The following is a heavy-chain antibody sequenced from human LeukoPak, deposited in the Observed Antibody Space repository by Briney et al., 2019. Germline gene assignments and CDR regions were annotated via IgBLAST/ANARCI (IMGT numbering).Heavy chain of an antibody. CDR2: ISAYNGNT. CDR3: ARCSGWDTQYYYYYMDV. CDR1: GYTFTSYG. D-gene: IGHD6-19*01. Sequence: GASVKVSCKASGYTFTSYGISWVRQAPGQGLEWMGWISAYNGNTNYAQKLQGRVTMTTDTSTSTAYMELRSLRSDDTAVYYCARCSGWDTQYYYYYMDVWGKGTTVTISS. J-gene: IGHJ6*03. V-gene: IGHV1-18*01.